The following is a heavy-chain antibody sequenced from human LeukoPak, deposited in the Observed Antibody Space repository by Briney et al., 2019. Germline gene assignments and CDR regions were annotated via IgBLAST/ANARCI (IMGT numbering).Heavy chain of an antibody. V-gene: IGHV3-66*01. Sequence: GGSLRLSCVASGFTVNNNYMSWVRQAPGKGLEWVSVIYSGGTTYYADSVKGRFTISRDNSKNTVYLQMRNLRAEDTAVYYCARRGVYLGVYWGQGTLVTVSS. CDR1: GFTVNNNY. D-gene: IGHD3-16*01. CDR2: IYSGGTT. J-gene: IGHJ4*02. CDR3: ARRGVYLGVY.